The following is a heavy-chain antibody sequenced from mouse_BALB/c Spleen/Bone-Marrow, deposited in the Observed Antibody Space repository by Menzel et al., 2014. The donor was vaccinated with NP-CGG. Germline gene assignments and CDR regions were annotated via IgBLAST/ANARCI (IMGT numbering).Heavy chain of an antibody. D-gene: IGHD2-4*01. CDR1: GFAFSSYD. V-gene: IGHV5-9*02. CDR3: ARRRGYDYAFDY. J-gene: IGHJ2*01. CDR2: IRSGGTDT. Sequence: EVKLVESGGGLVKPGGSLKLSCVASGFAFSSYDMSWVRQTPEKRLEWVATIRSGGTDTYYSDSVKGRITISRDNARNTLYLQMSSLRSEDTALYYCARRRGYDYAFDYWGQGTTLTVSS.